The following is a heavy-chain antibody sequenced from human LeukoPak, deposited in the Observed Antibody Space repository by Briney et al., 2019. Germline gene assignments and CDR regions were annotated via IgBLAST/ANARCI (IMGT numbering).Heavy chain of an antibody. J-gene: IGHJ5*02. Sequence: SETLSLTCTVSGGSIGSNYWSWIRQPPGKGLEWIGYIYYSGSTNYNPSLKSRVTISVDTSKNQFSLKLSSVTAADTAVYYCARGGYSSGYYHNWFDPWGQGTLVTVSS. V-gene: IGHV4-59*01. CDR1: GGSIGSNY. CDR3: ARGGYSSGYYHNWFDP. CDR2: IYYSGST. D-gene: IGHD3-22*01.